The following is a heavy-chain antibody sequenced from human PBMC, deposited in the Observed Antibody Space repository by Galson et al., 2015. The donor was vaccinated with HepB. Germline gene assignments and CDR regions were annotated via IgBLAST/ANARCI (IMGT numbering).Heavy chain of an antibody. CDR1: GFTFSSYS. V-gene: IGHV3-21*01. CDR3: ARDGGSTVTRGFDFDY. Sequence: SLRLSCAASGFTFSSYSMNWVRQAPGKGLEWVSSISSSSSYIYYADSVKGRFTISRDNAKNSLYLQMNSLRAEDTAVYYCARDGGSTVTRGFDFDYWGQGTLVTVSS. J-gene: IGHJ4*02. CDR2: ISSSSSYI. D-gene: IGHD4-17*01.